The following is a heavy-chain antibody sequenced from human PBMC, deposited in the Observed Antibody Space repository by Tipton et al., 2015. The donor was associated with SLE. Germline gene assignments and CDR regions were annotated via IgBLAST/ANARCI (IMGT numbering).Heavy chain of an antibody. CDR2: IWYDGSNK. CDR1: GFTFSSYE. D-gene: IGHD3-3*01. V-gene: IGHV3-33*08. Sequence: SLRLSCAASGFTFSSYEMNWVRQAPGKGLEWVAVIWYDGSNKYYADSVKGRFTISRDNSKNTLYLQMNSLRAEDTAVYYCARSPNYDFWSGAFDYWGQGTLVTVSS. J-gene: IGHJ4*02. CDR3: ARSPNYDFWSGAFDY.